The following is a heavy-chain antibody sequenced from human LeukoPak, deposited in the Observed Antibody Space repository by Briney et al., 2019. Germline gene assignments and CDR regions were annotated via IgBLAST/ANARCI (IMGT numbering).Heavy chain of an antibody. CDR1: GFTFSSYS. Sequence: GGSLRLSCAASGFTFSSYSMHWVRQAPGKGLEWVAVISYDGSNKYYADSVKGRFTISRDNSKNTLYLQMNSLRAEDTAVYYCAREWFGFDYWGQGTLVTVSS. CDR3: AREWFGFDY. J-gene: IGHJ4*02. V-gene: IGHV3-30-3*01. CDR2: ISYDGSNK. D-gene: IGHD3-10*01.